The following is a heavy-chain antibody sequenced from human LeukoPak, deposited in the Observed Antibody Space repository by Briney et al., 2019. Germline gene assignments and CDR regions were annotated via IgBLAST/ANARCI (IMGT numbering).Heavy chain of an antibody. CDR3: ARDSHISSSWSTGDY. CDR2: ITSSSSYI. J-gene: IGHJ4*02. Sequence: GGSLRLSFAASGFTFTSYTMNWVRQAPGEGLEWVSSITSSSSYIYYADSVKGRFTISRDNAMNSLYLQMNSLRAEDTAVYYCARDSHISSSWSTGDYWGQGTLVTVSS. D-gene: IGHD6-13*01. V-gene: IGHV3-21*01. CDR1: GFTFTSYT.